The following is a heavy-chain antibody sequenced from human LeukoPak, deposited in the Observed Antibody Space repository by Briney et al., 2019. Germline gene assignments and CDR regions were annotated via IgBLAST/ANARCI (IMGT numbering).Heavy chain of an antibody. V-gene: IGHV3-21*01. CDR2: ISSSSSYI. D-gene: IGHD6-13*01. J-gene: IGHJ4*02. Sequence: GSLRLSCAASGFTFSSYSMNWVRQAPGKGLEWVSSISSSSSYIYYADSVKGRFTISRDNAKNSLYLQMNSLRAEDTAVYYCAREPRGSSSWSTFDYWGQGTLVTVSS. CDR3: AREPRGSSSWSTFDY. CDR1: GFTFSSYS.